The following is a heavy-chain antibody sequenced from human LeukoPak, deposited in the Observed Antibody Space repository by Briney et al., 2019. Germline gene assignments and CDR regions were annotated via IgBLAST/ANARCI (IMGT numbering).Heavy chain of an antibody. CDR3: ASGRDSSGPYYFDY. Sequence: SETLSLTCTVSGGSISSYYWSWIRQPAGKGLEWIGRIYTSGSTNYNPSLKSRVTMSVDTSKNQFSLKLSSVTAADTAVYYCASGRDSSGPYYFDYWGQGTLVTVSS. D-gene: IGHD3-22*01. J-gene: IGHJ4*02. V-gene: IGHV4-4*07. CDR1: GGSISSYY. CDR2: IYTSGST.